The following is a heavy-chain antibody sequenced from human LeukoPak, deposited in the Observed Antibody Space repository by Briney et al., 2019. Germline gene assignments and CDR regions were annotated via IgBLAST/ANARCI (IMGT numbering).Heavy chain of an antibody. V-gene: IGHV4-39*01. CDR2: IYYSGST. CDR1: GRSISSGSYV. J-gene: IGHJ4*02. CDR3: ARHEDIVTPFDY. Sequence: SETLSLTCTVYGRSISSGSYVWGWIRQPPGRGLEYIGSIYYSGSTYYNPSLKSRVTISVDTSKNQFSLKLSSVTAADTALYYCARHEDIVTPFDYWGQGTLVTVSS. D-gene: IGHD2-15*01.